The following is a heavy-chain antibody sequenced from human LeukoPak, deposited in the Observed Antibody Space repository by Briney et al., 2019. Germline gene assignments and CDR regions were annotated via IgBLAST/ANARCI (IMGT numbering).Heavy chain of an antibody. CDR3: ARDLRGQQLGGDY. V-gene: IGHV7-4-1*02. CDR2: INTNTGNP. CDR1: GYTFTSYG. J-gene: IGHJ4*02. D-gene: IGHD6-13*01. Sequence: ASVKVSCKASGYTFTSYGISWVRQALGQGLEWMGWINTNTGNPTYGQGFTGRFVFSLDTSVSTAYLQINSLKAEDSAVYFCARDLRGQQLGGDYWGQGTLVTVSS.